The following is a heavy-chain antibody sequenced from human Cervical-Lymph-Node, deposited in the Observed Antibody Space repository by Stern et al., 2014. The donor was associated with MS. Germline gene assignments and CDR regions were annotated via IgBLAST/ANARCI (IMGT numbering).Heavy chain of an antibody. CDR3: ARDRWGSHDIGGTYYRY. D-gene: IGHD3-22*01. J-gene: IGHJ4*02. V-gene: IGHV1-18*01. Sequence: QVQLMQSGAEVKKPGASVKVSCETSGYTFTSYGISWIRQVPGQGLEWMGWVSTYNGGTNFSQKFQGRVTMTTDSSTNSVYMELRSLRSDDTAVYFCARDRWGSHDIGGTYYRYWGQGTPITVSS. CDR2: VSTYNGGT. CDR1: GYTFTSYG.